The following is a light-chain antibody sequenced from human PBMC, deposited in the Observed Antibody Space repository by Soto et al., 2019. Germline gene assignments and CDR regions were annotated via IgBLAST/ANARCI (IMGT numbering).Light chain of an antibody. CDR2: DAS. V-gene: IGKV1-5*01. CDR1: QSISSW. Sequence: DIPMTQSPSTLSASVGDRVTITCRASQSISSWLAWYQQKPGKAPKVLIFDASSLESGVPSRFSGSGSATEFPLTISSLQPDDFATYYCQQYSTYPWTFGQGTKVEIK. J-gene: IGKJ1*01. CDR3: QQYSTYPWT.